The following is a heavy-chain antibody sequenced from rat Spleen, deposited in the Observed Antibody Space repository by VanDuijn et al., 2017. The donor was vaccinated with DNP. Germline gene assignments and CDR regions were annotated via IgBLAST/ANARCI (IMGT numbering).Heavy chain of an antibody. Sequence: QVQLKESGPGLVQPSQTLSLTCTVSGFSLTSNSVHWVRQPPGKGLEWVGAIWSGGSTDYNSALKSRLSISRDTTKSQVFLKMNSLQTEDTAIDFCTRLELGHYFDYWGQGVMVTVSS. D-gene: IGHD5-1*01. CDR1: GFSLTSNS. CDR3: TRLELGHYFDY. J-gene: IGHJ2*01. V-gene: IGHV2-1*01. CDR2: IWSGGST.